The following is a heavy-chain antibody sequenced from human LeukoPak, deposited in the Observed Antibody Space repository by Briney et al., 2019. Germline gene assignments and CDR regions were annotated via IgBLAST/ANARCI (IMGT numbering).Heavy chain of an antibody. CDR1: GFTFSTYW. V-gene: IGHV3-7*04. D-gene: IGHD2-2*01. CDR3: ARGGYQLLWY. CDR2: IRQDGSEN. J-gene: IGHJ4*02. Sequence: PGGSLRLSCAASGFTFSTYWMSWVRQAPGTGLEWVASIRQDGSENSYVDSVKGRFTISRDNAKNSLYLQMNSLRAEDTAVYYCARGGYQLLWYWGQGTLVTVSS.